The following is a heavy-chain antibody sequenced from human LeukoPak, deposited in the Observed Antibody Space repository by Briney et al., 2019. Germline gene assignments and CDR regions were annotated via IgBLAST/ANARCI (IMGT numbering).Heavy chain of an antibody. Sequence: GESLKISCEGSGYTFSSYWSGWVRQVPGKGLEWMGVISPGDSDTRYSPSFQGQVTMSVDKSISTAYLQWSSLKASDTAMYYCARQGRQQQPFDYWGQGTLVTVSS. CDR1: GYTFSSYW. V-gene: IGHV5-51*01. D-gene: IGHD6-13*01. CDR2: ISPGDSDT. CDR3: ARQGRQQQPFDY. J-gene: IGHJ4*02.